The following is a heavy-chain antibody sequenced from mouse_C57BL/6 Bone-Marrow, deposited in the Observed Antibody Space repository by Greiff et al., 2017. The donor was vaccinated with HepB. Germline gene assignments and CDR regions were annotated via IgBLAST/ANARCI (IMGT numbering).Heavy chain of an antibody. CDR3: AREEENDYDWFAY. V-gene: IGHV1-81*01. Sequence: VKLQESGAELARPGASVKLSCKASGYTFTSYGISWVKQRTGQGLEWIGEIYPRSGNTYYNEKFKGKATLTADKSSSTAYMELRSLKSEDSAVYFCAREEENDYDWFAYWGQGTLVTVSA. J-gene: IGHJ3*01. CDR2: IYPRSGNT. D-gene: IGHD2-4*01. CDR1: GYTFTSYG.